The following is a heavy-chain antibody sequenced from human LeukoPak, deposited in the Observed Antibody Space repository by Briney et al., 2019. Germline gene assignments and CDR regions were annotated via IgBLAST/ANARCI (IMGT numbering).Heavy chain of an antibody. Sequence: GGSLRLSCAASGFTFSSYGMHWVRQAPGKGLEWVAVIWYDGSNKYYADSVKGRFTISRDNSKNTLYLQMNSLRAEDTAVYYCARDYYGSDFNENWFGPWGQGTLVTVSS. D-gene: IGHD3-10*01. CDR3: ARDYYGSDFNENWFGP. V-gene: IGHV3-33*01. CDR1: GFTFSSYG. J-gene: IGHJ5*02. CDR2: IWYDGSNK.